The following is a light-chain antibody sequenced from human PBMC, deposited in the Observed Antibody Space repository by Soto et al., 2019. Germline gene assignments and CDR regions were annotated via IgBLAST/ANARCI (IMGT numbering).Light chain of an antibody. CDR2: GAS. Sequence: EIVLTQSPCTLSLSPGERATLSCRASQSVSSSFLAWYQQKPGQAPRLLIYGASSRATGIPDRFSGSGSGTDFTLSISRLEPEDVAVYYCQQYDSSPLTFGGGTKVESK. V-gene: IGKV3-20*01. J-gene: IGKJ4*01. CDR3: QQYDSSPLT. CDR1: QSVSSSF.